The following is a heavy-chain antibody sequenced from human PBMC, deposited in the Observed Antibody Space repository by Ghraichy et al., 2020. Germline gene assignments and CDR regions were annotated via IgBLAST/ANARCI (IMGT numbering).Heavy chain of an antibody. J-gene: IGHJ3*01. CDR2: ISGSSTYI. CDR1: GFIFSDSS. D-gene: IGHD6-19*01. V-gene: IGHV3-21*01. CDR3: ARLISVAGRVEHAFDL. Sequence: LTCAASGFIFSDSSMNWVRQAPGKGLEWVSSISGSSTYIYYADSVKGRFTVSRDNAKTSVSLQMNSLRAEDTAVYYCARLISVAGRVEHAFDLWGQGTLVTVSS.